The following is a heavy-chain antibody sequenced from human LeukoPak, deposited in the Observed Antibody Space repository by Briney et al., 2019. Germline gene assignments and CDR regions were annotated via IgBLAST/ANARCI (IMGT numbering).Heavy chain of an antibody. CDR3: ARDLDWILFDY. CDR2: IRPEGTTT. J-gene: IGHJ4*02. Sequence: GGSLRLSCAASGFTFSTYWMHWVRQAPGKGLVWVARIRPEGTTTAYADSVKGRFTISRDNAKNTLFLQMNSLSAEDTAIYYCARDLDWILFDYWGQGTLVTVSS. D-gene: IGHD3-9*01. CDR1: GFTFSTYW. V-gene: IGHV3-74*03.